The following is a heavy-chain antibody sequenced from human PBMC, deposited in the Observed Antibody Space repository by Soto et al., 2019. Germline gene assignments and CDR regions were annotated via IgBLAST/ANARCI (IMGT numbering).Heavy chain of an antibody. V-gene: IGHV4-30-4*01. CDR2: IYYSGNT. CDR1: GGSTSSDNY. J-gene: IGHJ4*02. D-gene: IGHD3-16*01. CDR3: AREGGESSDGLYYFDS. Sequence: SETLSLTCTVSGGSTSSDNYWSWIRQPPGKGLEWIGHIYYSGNTDYNPSLKSRLAISIDTSKNQFSLKLGSVTAADTAVYFCAREGGESSDGLYYFDSWGQGSLVTVSS.